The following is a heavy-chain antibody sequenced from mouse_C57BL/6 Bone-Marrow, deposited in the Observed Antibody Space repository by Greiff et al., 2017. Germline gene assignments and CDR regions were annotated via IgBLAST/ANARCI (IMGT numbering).Heavy chain of an antibody. Sequence: QVTLKESGPGILQPSQTLSLTCSFSGFSLSTFGMGVGWIRQPSGKGLEWLAHIWWDDDKYYNPALKSRLTISKDTSQNQVFLKIANVDTADTATYYCARIPLLTTVVAFLYWYFDVWGTGTTVTVSS. CDR1: GFSLSTFGMG. CDR3: ARIPLLTTVVAFLYWYFDV. J-gene: IGHJ1*03. CDR2: IWWDDDK. V-gene: IGHV8-8*01. D-gene: IGHD1-1*01.